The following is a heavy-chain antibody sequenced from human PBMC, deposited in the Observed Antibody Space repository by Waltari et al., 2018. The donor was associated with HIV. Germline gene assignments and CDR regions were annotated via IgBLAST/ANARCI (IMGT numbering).Heavy chain of an antibody. J-gene: IGHJ3*02. V-gene: IGHV1-18*01. CDR3: ARDSEAVAGTMFGAFDI. D-gene: IGHD6-19*01. Sequence: QVQLVQSGAEVKTPGASVKVSCKASGCTFTSSGISWVRQAPGQALEWMGWISAYNGNTNYAQKLQGRVTMTTDTSTSTAYIELRSLRSDDTAVYYCARDSEAVAGTMFGAFDIWGQGTMVTVSS. CDR2: ISAYNGNT. CDR1: GCTFTSSG.